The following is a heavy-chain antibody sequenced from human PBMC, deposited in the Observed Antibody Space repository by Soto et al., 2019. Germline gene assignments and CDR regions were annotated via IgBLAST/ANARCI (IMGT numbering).Heavy chain of an antibody. D-gene: IGHD6-13*01. CDR3: ARVGAAGSGNFDY. CDR1: GGTFSSYA. CDR2: IIPIFGTA. J-gene: IGHJ4*02. Sequence: SVKVSCKASGGTFSSYAISWVRQAPGQGLEWMGRIIPIFGTANYAQKFQGRVTITADESTSTAYMELSSLRSEDTAVYYCARVGAAGSGNFDYWGQGTLVTVSS. V-gene: IGHV1-69*13.